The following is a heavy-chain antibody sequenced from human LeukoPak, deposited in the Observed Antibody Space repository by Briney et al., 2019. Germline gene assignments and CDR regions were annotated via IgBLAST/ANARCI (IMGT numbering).Heavy chain of an antibody. CDR2: IIPILGIA. J-gene: IGHJ5*02. V-gene: IGHV1-69*02. CDR3: AISSSSTSYSGWFDP. Sequence: GASVKVSCKASGGTFSSYTISWVRQAPGQGLDWMGRIIPILGIANYAQKFQGRVTITADKSTSTAYMELSSLRSEDTAVYCCAISSSSTSYSGWFDPWGQGTLVTVSS. CDR1: GGTFSSYT. D-gene: IGHD2-2*01.